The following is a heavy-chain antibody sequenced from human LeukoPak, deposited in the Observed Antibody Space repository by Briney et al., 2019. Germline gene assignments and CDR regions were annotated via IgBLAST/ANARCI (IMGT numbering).Heavy chain of an antibody. J-gene: IGHJ4*02. Sequence: GGSLRLSCVASGFTFSDYAMNWVRQAPGKGLEWVSTFKTNSGQVYYAESVRGRFTISRVNSKNTVYLEMSSLRAEDTALYFCARSVPDYTRFDYWGQGALVTVSS. CDR2: FKTNSGQV. CDR1: GFTFSDYA. D-gene: IGHD4-11*01. CDR3: ARSVPDYTRFDY. V-gene: IGHV3-23*01.